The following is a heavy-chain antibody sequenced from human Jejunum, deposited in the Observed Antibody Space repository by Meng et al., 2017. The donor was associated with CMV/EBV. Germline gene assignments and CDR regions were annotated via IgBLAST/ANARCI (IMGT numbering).Heavy chain of an antibody. CDR1: GDTFTDYY. D-gene: IGHD1-14*01. CDR3: ALGLYTTSWFFDL. CDR2: VDPEDGET. V-gene: IGHV1-69-2*01. Sequence: CKVSGDTFTDYYIHWVQPAPGKGLEWMGLVDPEDGETIYAEKSQGRVTISADTSTDTIYMELSSLRSEDTAVYFCALGLYTTSWFFDLWGRGTLVTVSS. J-gene: IGHJ2*01.